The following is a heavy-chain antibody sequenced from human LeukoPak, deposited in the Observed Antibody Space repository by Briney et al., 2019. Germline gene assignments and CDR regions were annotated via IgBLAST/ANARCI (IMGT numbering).Heavy chain of an antibody. V-gene: IGHV3-23*01. CDR3: AKSPTHPRTFDY. J-gene: IGHJ4*02. CDR2: ISGSGGST. CDR1: GFTFSSYA. D-gene: IGHD4-17*01. Sequence: GGSLRLSCAASGFTFSSYARSWVRQAPGKGLEWVSAISGSGGSTYYADSVKGRFTISRDNSKNTLYLQMNSLRAEDTAVYYCAKSPTHPRTFDYWGQGTLVTVSS.